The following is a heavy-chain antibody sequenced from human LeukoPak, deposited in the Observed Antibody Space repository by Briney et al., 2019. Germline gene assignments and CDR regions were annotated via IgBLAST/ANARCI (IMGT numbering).Heavy chain of an antibody. CDR3: ARDGYSSSGPEIGGFDP. J-gene: IGHJ5*02. CDR1: GGSISSYY. Sequence: SETLSLTCTVSGGSISSYYWSWIRQPAGKGLEWIGRIYTSGSTNYNPSLKSRVTMSVDTSKNQFSLKLSSVTAADTAVYYCARDGYSSSGPEIGGFDPGGQGTLVTVSS. D-gene: IGHD6-13*01. V-gene: IGHV4-4*07. CDR2: IYTSGST.